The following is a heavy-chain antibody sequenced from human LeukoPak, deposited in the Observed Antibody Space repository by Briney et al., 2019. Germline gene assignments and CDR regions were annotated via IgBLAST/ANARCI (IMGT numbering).Heavy chain of an antibody. J-gene: IGHJ4*02. CDR1: GGSISSGNYY. CDR2: IYSSGST. D-gene: IGHD3-16*01. CDR3: ATLGVNRAFDY. V-gene: IGHV4-61*02. Sequence: PSQTLSLTCTVSGGSISSGNYYWTWIRQPAGKGLEWIGRIYSSGSTNSNPSLKSRVTISVDTSKNQFSLKLSSVTAADTAVYYCATLGVNRAFDYWGQGTLVTVSS.